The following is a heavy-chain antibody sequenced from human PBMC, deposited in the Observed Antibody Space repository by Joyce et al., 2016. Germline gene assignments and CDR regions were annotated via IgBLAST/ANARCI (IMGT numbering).Heavy chain of an antibody. CDR3: ARDGRSIGGDY. V-gene: IGHV3-48*01. CDR2: LSSSSTIK. CDR1: GVTFSQYG. Sequence: EVQLVASGGGLVQPGGLLRLSCAASGVTFSQYGINWVRQAPGKGLEWVSYLSSSSTIKQYADSVKGLFTISRDRAKNLLYLQMNSLRGEDTAVYYCARDGRSIGGDYWGQGTLVTVSS. J-gene: IGHJ4*02. D-gene: IGHD6-19*01.